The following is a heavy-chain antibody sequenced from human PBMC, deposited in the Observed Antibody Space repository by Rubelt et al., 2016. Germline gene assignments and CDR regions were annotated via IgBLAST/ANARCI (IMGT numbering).Heavy chain of an antibody. Sequence: GFTFSSYDMHWVRQAPGKGLEWVALISYDGSNKYYADSVKDRFTISRDRSKNTLYLQMNSLRAEDTAVYYCASSIVVVPAANYYYGMDVWGQGTTVTVSS. V-gene: IGHV3-30*03. CDR3: ASSIVVVPAANYYYGMDV. CDR1: GFTFSSYD. CDR2: ISYDGSNK. D-gene: IGHD2-2*01. J-gene: IGHJ6*02.